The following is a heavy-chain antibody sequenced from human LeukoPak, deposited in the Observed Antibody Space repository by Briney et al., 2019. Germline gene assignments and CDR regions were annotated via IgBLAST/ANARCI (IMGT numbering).Heavy chain of an antibody. CDR2: ISYDGSNK. V-gene: IGHV3-30*18. CDR3: AKESSIAVAGFDY. D-gene: IGHD6-19*01. Sequence: GGSLRLSCAASGFTFSSYGMHWVRQAPGKGLEGVAVISYDGSNKYYADSVRGRFTISRDNSKNTLYLQMNSLRAEDTAVYYCAKESSIAVAGFDYWGQGTLVTVSS. CDR1: GFTFSSYG. J-gene: IGHJ4*02.